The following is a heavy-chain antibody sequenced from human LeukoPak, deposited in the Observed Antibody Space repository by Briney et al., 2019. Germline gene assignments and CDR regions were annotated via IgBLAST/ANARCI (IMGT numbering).Heavy chain of an antibody. Sequence: SETLSLTCTVSGGSISSYYWSWIRQPAGKGLEWIGRIYTSGSTTYNPSLKSRVTMSVDTSKTQFSLKLSSVTAADTAVYYCARNADSSGYYFGYYFDYWGQGTLVTVSS. V-gene: IGHV4-4*07. J-gene: IGHJ4*02. D-gene: IGHD3-22*01. CDR3: ARNADSSGYYFGYYFDY. CDR1: GGSISSYY. CDR2: IYTSGST.